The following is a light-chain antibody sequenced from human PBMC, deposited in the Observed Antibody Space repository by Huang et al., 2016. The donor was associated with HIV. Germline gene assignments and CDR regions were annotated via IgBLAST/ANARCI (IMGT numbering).Light chain of an antibody. CDR1: QSISSW. CDR3: QQYNSYWT. J-gene: IGKJ1*01. V-gene: IGKV1-5*03. CDR2: KAS. Sequence: DTQMTQSPSTLSASVGDRVTITCRPSQSISSWLAWYQQKPGKAPKLLIYKASSLESGVPSRFSGSGSGTEFTLTISSLQPDDFATYYRQQYNSYWTFGQGTKVEIK.